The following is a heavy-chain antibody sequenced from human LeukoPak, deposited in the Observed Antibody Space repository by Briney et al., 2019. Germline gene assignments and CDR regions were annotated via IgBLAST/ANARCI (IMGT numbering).Heavy chain of an antibody. D-gene: IGHD6-13*01. V-gene: IGHV1-8*01. CDR3: ATEGAAAGDYYGMDV. J-gene: IGHJ6*02. CDR2: MNPNSGNT. CDR1: GYTFTSYD. Sequence: GASVKVSCKASGYTFTSYDINWVRQATGQGLEWMGWMNPNSGNTGYAQKFQGRVTMTRNTSISTAYMELSSLRSEDTAVYYCATEGAAAGDYYGMDVWGQGTTVTVSS.